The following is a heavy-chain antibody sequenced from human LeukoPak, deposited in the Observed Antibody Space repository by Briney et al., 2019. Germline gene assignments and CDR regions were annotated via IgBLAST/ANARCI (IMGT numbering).Heavy chain of an antibody. V-gene: IGHV3-7*04. CDR1: GFTFSSYW. D-gene: IGHD6-6*01. Sequence: GGSLRLSCAASGFTFSSYWMSWVRRAPGEGLEWVANIKQDGTEKYYMDSVKGRFSISRDNAKNSLYLQMNALRAEDTAVYYCARDVRPDYWGRGTLVTVST. J-gene: IGHJ4*02. CDR3: ARDVRPDY. CDR2: IKQDGTEK.